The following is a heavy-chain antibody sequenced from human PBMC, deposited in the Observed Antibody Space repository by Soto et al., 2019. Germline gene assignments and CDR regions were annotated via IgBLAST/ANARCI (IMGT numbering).Heavy chain of an antibody. CDR3: TKSHSTALVPYYFDY. V-gene: IGHV3-30*18. CDR2: MSSDGSNT. Sequence: QVRLVESGGGVVQPGTSLRLSCAASGFTFSSYAIYWVRQAPGKGLEWVAFMSSDGSNTFYADSVRGRFTVSRDNSKSTLYLQMNGLMPEDTAVYYCTKSHSTALVPYYFDYWGQGTLVTVSS. D-gene: IGHD5-18*01. CDR1: GFTFSSYA. J-gene: IGHJ4*02.